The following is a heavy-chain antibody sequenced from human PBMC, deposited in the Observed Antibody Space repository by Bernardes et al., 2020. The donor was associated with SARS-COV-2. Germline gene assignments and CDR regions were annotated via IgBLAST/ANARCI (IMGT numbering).Heavy chain of an antibody. CDR2: IYSGGST. D-gene: IGHD5-12*01. Sequence: GSLRLSCAVSGFTFNNNYVNWVRQAPGRGLEWVSAIYSGGSTNYADSVKGRFTISRDNSKNTVYLQMNSLRAEDTAVYYCARGGDGYNYWYFDYWGQGTLVTVSS. V-gene: IGHV3-53*01. J-gene: IGHJ4*02. CDR1: GFTFNNNY. CDR3: ARGGDGYNYWYFDY.